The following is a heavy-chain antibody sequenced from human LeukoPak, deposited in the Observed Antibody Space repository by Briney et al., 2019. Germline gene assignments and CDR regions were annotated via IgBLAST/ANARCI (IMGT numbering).Heavy chain of an antibody. CDR1: GFTFSSYA. CDR3: AKDSPWGSSGWYNWFDP. J-gene: IGHJ5*02. CDR2: ISGSGGST. Sequence: LSGGSLRLSCAASGFTFSSYAMSWVRQAPGKGLEWVSAISGSGGSTYYADSVKGRFTISRDNSKNTLYLQTNSLRAEDTAVYYCAKDSPWGSSGWYNWFDPWGQGTLVTVSS. V-gene: IGHV3-23*01. D-gene: IGHD6-19*01.